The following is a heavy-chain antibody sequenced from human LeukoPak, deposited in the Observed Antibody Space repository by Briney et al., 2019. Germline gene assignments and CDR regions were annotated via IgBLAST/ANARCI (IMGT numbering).Heavy chain of an antibody. CDR1: RFTFSDYY. Sequence: GGSLRLSCAASRFTFSDYYMSWIRQAPGKGLEWVSYISSSDNTKYYADSVKGRFTISRDNAKNSLYLQMNSLRAEDTAVYYCARASLSCSGGSCYSFNYMDVWGKGTTVTVSS. CDR3: ARASLSCSGGSCYSFNYMDV. CDR2: ISSSDNTK. V-gene: IGHV3-11*04. D-gene: IGHD2-15*01. J-gene: IGHJ6*03.